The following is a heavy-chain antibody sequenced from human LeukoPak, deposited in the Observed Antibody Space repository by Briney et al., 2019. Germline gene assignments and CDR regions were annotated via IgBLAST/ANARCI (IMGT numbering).Heavy chain of an antibody. V-gene: IGHV4-4*07. Sequence: PSETLSLTCTVSGGSISSYYWSWIRQPAGKGLEWIGRIYTSGSTDYNPSLKSRVTISVDESKNQFSLKLSSVTAADTAVYYCARDRRDSSGYQFDYWGQGTLVTVSS. D-gene: IGHD3-22*01. J-gene: IGHJ4*02. CDR1: GGSISSYY. CDR3: ARDRRDSSGYQFDY. CDR2: IYTSGST.